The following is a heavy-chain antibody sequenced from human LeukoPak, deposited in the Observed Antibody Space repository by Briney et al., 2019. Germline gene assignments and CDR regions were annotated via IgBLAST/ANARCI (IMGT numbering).Heavy chain of an antibody. D-gene: IGHD5-18*01. CDR3: ARDKQPGDY. V-gene: IGHV4-59*12. J-gene: IGHJ4*02. CDR2: INYSGNT. CDR1: GGSIRNDY. Sequence: SETLSLTCAVSGGSIRNDYWSWIRQPPGKGLEWIAYINYSGNTNYNPSLESRVTISVDTSKNLFSLKFTSVTAADTAVYYCARDKQPGDYWGQGTLVTVSS.